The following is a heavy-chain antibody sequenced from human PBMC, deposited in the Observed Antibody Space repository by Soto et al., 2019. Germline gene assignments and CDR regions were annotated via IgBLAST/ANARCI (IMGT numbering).Heavy chain of an antibody. V-gene: IGHV3-72*01. J-gene: IGHJ4*02. Sequence: EVQLVESGGGLVQPGGSLRLSCAASGFTFSDHYMDWVRQAPGKGLEWVGRIRNKANSYTTEYAASVKGRFTISRDDSNNSLYLQMNSLKTEDTAMYYCARGGCIGANCYSEVDYWGQGTLVTVSS. CDR3: ARGGCIGANCYSEVDY. CDR2: IRNKANSYTT. CDR1: GFTFSDHY. D-gene: IGHD2-15*01.